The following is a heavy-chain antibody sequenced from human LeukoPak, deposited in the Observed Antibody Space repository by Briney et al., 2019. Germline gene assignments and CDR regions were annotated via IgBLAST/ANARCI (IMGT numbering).Heavy chain of an antibody. CDR2: IYTSGST. Sequence: SETLSLTCTVSGGSISSGSYYWSWIRQPAGKGLEWIGRIYTSGSTNYNPSLKSRVTISVDTSKTQFSLKLSSVTAADTAVYYCARAGNQYCSGGSCYPIWGQGTMVTVSS. CDR1: GGSISSGSYY. CDR3: ARAGNQYCSGGSCYPI. V-gene: IGHV4-61*02. D-gene: IGHD2-15*01. J-gene: IGHJ3*02.